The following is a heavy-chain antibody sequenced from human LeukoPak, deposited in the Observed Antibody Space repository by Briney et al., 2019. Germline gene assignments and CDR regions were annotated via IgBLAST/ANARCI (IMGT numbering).Heavy chain of an antibody. CDR3: ARGMTTVTTFDY. CDR2: ISSNGGST. V-gene: IGHV3-64*01. J-gene: IGHJ4*02. D-gene: IGHD4-17*01. Sequence: QAGGCLRLSCAASGFTFSSYTMHWVRQAPGKGLEYVSAISSNGGSTSYANSVKGRFTISRDNSKNTLYLQMGGLRPEDMAVYYCARGMTTVTTFDYWGQGTLVTVSS. CDR1: GFTFSSYT.